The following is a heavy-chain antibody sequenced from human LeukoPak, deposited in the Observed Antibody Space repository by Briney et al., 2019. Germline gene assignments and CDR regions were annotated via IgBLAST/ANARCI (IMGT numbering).Heavy chain of an antibody. D-gene: IGHD3-22*01. CDR2: ISSSSSYI. V-gene: IGHV3-21*04. Sequence: GGSLRLSCAASGFTFSSYSMNWVRQAPGKGLEWVSSISSSSSYIYYADSVKGRFTISRDNSKNTLYLQMNSLRAEDTAVYYCATAYYYDSSGGDAFDIWGQGTMVTVSS. J-gene: IGHJ3*02. CDR3: ATAYYYDSSGGDAFDI. CDR1: GFTFSSYS.